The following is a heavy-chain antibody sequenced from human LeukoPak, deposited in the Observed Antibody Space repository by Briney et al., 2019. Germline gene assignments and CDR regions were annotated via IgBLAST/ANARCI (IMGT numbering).Heavy chain of an antibody. V-gene: IGHV3-23*01. CDR1: GFTFSTYT. Sequence: GGSLRLSCAASGFTFSTYTMTWVRQAPGKGLECVSTINACGGDTYYADSVKGRFTISRDNSRNTVYLQMNSLRAEDTAVYYCAKDRAGTPWADWGQGTLVTVSS. J-gene: IGHJ4*02. CDR2: INACGGDT. CDR3: AKDRAGTPWAD. D-gene: IGHD1-1*01.